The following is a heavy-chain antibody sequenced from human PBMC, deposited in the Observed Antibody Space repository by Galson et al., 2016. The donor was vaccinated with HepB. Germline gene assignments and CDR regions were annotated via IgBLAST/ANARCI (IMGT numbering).Heavy chain of an antibody. D-gene: IGHD3/OR15-3a*01. CDR3: VKWRGGVWTDYFIDY. CDR2: IHNSEDIS. Sequence: SLRLSCAAAGFAFSGYAMSWVRQAPGKGLEWVSIIHNSEDISYYADSVKGRFTIPRDNSKKPLYLQMTSLRAEDTAVYYCVKWRGGVWTDYFIDYWGQGTLVTVSS. CDR1: GFAFSGYA. J-gene: IGHJ4*02. V-gene: IGHV3-23*01.